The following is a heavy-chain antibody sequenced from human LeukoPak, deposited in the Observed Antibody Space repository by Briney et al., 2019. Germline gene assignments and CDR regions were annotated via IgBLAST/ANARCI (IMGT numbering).Heavy chain of an antibody. CDR3: ARDTYYCAGSGYYGWFDP. Sequence: GGSLRLSCAASGFTFSDYSMNWVRQAPGKGLEWVSSISSSSSYIYSADSLRGRFTISRDNAKNSIYLQMNSLRAEDTAVYYCARDTYYCAGSGYYGWFDPWGQGTLVTVSS. V-gene: IGHV3-21*01. CDR1: GFTFSDYS. CDR2: ISSSSSYI. D-gene: IGHD3-22*01. J-gene: IGHJ5*02.